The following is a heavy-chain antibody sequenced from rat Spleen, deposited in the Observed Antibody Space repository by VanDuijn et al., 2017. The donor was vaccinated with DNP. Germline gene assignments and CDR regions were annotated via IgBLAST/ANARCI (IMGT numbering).Heavy chain of an antibody. CDR3: TRDRDSAY. V-gene: IGHV5-19*01. CDR1: GFTFSDYG. Sequence: EVQLVESGGGLVQPGRSMKLSCAASGFTFSDYGMHWIRQAPTKGLEWVASISPSGGSDTYYRDSVKGRFTISRDNSKNILYLQMESLRSEDTTTYYCTRDRDSAYWGQGTLVTVSS. J-gene: IGHJ3*01. CDR2: ISPSGGSDT. D-gene: IGHD2-1*01.